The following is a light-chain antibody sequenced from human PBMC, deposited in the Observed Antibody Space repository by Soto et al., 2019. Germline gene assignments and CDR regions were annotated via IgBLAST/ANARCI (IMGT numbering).Light chain of an antibody. J-gene: IGKJ5*01. V-gene: IGKV3-15*01. CDR2: VAS. CDR1: QSVNQK. Sequence: EIVLTQSPATLAVSPGERATLSCRASQSVNQKLGWYQQKPGQAPRLLIYVASYRATGIPARFSGSGSGTEYTLTISNLQAEDFAVYYCQQFNNWPHTFGQGTRREIK. CDR3: QQFNNWPHT.